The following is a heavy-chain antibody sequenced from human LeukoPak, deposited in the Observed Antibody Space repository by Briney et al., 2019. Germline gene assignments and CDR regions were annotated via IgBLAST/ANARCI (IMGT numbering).Heavy chain of an antibody. D-gene: IGHD3-3*01. J-gene: IGHJ4*02. CDR3: AKVRGEYYDFWSGYYPGDY. Sequence: GGSLRLSCAASGFTFSSYAVSWVRQAPGKGLEWVSAISGSGGSTYYEDSVKGRFTISRDNSKNTLYLQMNSLRDEDTAVYYCAKVRGEYYDFWSGYYPGDYWGQGTLVTVSS. V-gene: IGHV3-23*01. CDR1: GFTFSSYA. CDR2: ISGSGGST.